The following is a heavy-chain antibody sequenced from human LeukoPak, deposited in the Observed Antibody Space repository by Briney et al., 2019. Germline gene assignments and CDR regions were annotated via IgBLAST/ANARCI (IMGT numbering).Heavy chain of an antibody. CDR1: GFTFSSYT. CDR2: ISYDGSNR. CDR3: ARDLTDIVGATSVDDAFDI. Sequence: GGSLRLSCAASGFTFSSYTMHWVRQAPGKGLEWVAVISYDGSNRYYADSVKGRFTISRDNSKNTLYLQMNSLRPEDTAVYYCARDLTDIVGATSVDDAFDIWGQGTMVTVSS. D-gene: IGHD1-26*01. J-gene: IGHJ3*02. V-gene: IGHV3-30*04.